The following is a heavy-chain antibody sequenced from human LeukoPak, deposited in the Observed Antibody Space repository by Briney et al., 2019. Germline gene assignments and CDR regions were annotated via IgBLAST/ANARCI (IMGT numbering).Heavy chain of an antibody. J-gene: IGHJ6*03. CDR2: IYYSGTA. CDR3: ARQASDYYYYYMDV. CDR1: GTSISSSAYY. Sequence: SETLFLTRTVSGTSISSSAYYWGWIRQVPGKGLEWIGSIYYSGTAYYNPSLESRVAISEDTSRSRFSLMLTSVTAADTAVYYCARQASDYYYYYMDVWGQGTTVIVAS. V-gene: IGHV4-39*01.